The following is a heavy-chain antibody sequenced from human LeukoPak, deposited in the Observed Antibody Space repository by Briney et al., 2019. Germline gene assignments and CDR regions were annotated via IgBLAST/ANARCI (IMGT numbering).Heavy chain of an antibody. D-gene: IGHD3-3*01. Sequence: GGSLRLSCAASGFTFSSYSMNWVRQAPGKGLEWVSYISSSSSTIYYADSVKGRFTISRDNAKNSLYLQMNSLRAEDTAVYYCARSVGVVISGLDYYYMDVWGKGTTVTVSS. CDR1: GFTFSSYS. J-gene: IGHJ6*03. CDR3: ARSVGVVISGLDYYYMDV. CDR2: ISSSSSTI. V-gene: IGHV3-48*01.